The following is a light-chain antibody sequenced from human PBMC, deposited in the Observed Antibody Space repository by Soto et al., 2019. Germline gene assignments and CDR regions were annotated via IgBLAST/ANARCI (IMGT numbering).Light chain of an antibody. J-gene: IGKJ1*01. CDR1: QSVSSSF. V-gene: IGKV3-20*01. CDR3: HQYGSSPWT. CDR2: GTS. Sequence: EIVLTQSPGTLSLSPGERATFPCRASQSVSSSFLTWYQHRPGRPPRLLIYGTSNRATGIPDRFSGSRSGTDFTLTISRLEPEDIAVYYCHQYGSSPWTFGQGTKVDIK.